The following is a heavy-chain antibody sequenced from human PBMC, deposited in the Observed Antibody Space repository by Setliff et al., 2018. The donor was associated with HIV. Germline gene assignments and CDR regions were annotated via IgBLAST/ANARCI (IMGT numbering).Heavy chain of an antibody. CDR3: ARQGVYHSPLKV. CDR1: GGSITSYY. J-gene: IGHJ4*02. V-gene: IGHV4-59*08. Sequence: SQTRSLTCTVSGGSITSYYWNWIRQYPGKGLEWIGYIFDSGTNTYNPTVTSRVTISVDASKNQFVLQLISVTAADTAVYYCARQGVYHSPLKVWGQGKLVTVSS. CDR2: IFDSGTN. D-gene: IGHD3-10*01.